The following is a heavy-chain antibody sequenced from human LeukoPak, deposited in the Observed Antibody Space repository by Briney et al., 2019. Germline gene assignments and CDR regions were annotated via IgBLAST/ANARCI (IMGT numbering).Heavy chain of an antibody. V-gene: IGHV3-7*01. D-gene: IGHD3-3*01. CDR2: IKQDGSEK. Sequence: PGGSLRLSCVGSGFTFSNYGIHWVRQAPGKGLEWVANIKQDGSEKYYVDSVKGRFTISRDNAKNSLYLQMNSLRAEDTAVYYCAREGVTIFGVVIVWGKGTTVTVSS. CDR1: GFTFSNYG. CDR3: AREGVTIFGVVIV. J-gene: IGHJ6*04.